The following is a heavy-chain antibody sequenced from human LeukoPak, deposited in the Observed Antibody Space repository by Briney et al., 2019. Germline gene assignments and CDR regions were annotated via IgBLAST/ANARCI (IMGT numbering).Heavy chain of an antibody. V-gene: IGHV4-59*02. J-gene: IGHJ3*02. CDR1: GGSVSSYY. CDR2: LSHSGSS. CDR3: ARARYANAWYSFDI. Sequence: SETLSLTCTVSGGSVSSYYWSWIRRPPGRGLEWIAYLSHSGSSDSNPSLTSRVTTLVDTSKNQFSLKLTSVTAADTAVYYCARARYANAWYSFDIWGHGTMVTVSS. D-gene: IGHD2-2*01.